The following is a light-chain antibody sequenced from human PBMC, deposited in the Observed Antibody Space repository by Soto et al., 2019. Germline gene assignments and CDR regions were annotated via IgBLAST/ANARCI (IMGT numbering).Light chain of an antibody. CDR1: SSDVGGSNF. CDR3: VSFTSSTTYV. J-gene: IGLJ1*01. Sequence: QSALTQPASVSASPGQSITISCTGTSSDVGGSNFVSWYQQHPGKPPKLIIYDVVTRPSGVSNRFSGSKSGSTASLIISRLQTEDEADYYCVSFTSSTTYVFGSGTQLTVL. CDR2: DVV. V-gene: IGLV2-14*03.